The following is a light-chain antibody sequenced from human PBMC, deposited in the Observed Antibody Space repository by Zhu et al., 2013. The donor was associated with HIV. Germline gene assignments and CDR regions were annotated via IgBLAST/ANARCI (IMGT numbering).Light chain of an antibody. CDR2: WAS. CDR3: QQRSNWPIT. J-gene: IGKJ5*01. V-gene: IGKV3-11*01. Sequence: EIVLTQSPGTLSLSPGERATLSCRASQSVSSYLAWYQQKPGQPPKLLIYWASTRESGVPDRFSGSGSGTDFTLTISSLEPEDFAVYYCQQRSNWPITFGQGTRLEIK. CDR1: QSVSSY.